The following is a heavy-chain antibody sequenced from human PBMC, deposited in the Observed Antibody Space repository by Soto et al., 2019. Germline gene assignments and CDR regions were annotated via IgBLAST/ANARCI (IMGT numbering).Heavy chain of an antibody. CDR2: IWYDGSNK. Sequence: PGGSLRLACAASGFTFSSYGMHWVRQAPGKGLEWVAVIWYDGSNKYYADSVKGRFTISRDNSKNTLYLQMNSLRAEDTAVYYCAKVFLRYFGWLFSPTHYWCQGILVTGSS. J-gene: IGHJ4*02. CDR3: AKVFLRYFGWLFSPTHY. CDR1: GFTFSSYG. V-gene: IGHV3-33*06. D-gene: IGHD3-9*01.